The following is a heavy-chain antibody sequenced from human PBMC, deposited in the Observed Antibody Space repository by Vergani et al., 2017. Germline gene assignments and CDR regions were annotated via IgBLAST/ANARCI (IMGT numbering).Heavy chain of an antibody. CDR1: GGSISSYY. CDR2: IYTSGST. V-gene: IGHV4-4*07. D-gene: IGHD7-27*01. Sequence: QVQLQESGPGLVKPSETLSLTCTVSGGSISSYYWSWIRQPAGKGLWWIVRIYTSGSTNYNPSLKSRVTMSVDTSKNQFSLKLSSVTAADTAVYYCARALGRPYYTYMNVWGKESTVPASS. CDR3: ARALGRPYYTYMNV. J-gene: IGHJ6*03.